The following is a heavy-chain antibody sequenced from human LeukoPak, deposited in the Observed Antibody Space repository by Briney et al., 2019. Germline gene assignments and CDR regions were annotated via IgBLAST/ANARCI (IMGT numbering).Heavy chain of an antibody. J-gene: IGHJ4*02. Sequence: GGSLRLSCAASGFTFSSYSMNWVRQAPGKGREWVSYISSRSSTIYYADSVKGRFTISRDNAKNSLYLQMNSLRAEDTAVYYCARDGYYYGSGSYYKVDFDYWGQGTLVTVSS. CDR3: ARDGYYYGSGSYYKVDFDY. CDR2: ISSRSSTI. V-gene: IGHV3-48*01. CDR1: GFTFSSYS. D-gene: IGHD3-10*01.